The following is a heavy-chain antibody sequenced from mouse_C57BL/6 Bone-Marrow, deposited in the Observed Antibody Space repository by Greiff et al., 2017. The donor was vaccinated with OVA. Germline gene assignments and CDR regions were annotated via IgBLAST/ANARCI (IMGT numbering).Heavy chain of an antibody. Sequence: EVQLQESGAELVRPGASVKLSCTASGFNIKDDYMPWVKQRPEQGLEWIGWIDPENGDTEYDSKFQGKATITADTSSNTAYLQLSSLTSEDTAVYYCTHYPYYDGSWFAYWGQGTLVTVSA. CDR1: GFNIKDDY. V-gene: IGHV14-4*01. D-gene: IGHD2-4*01. CDR2: IDPENGDT. CDR3: THYPYYDGSWFAY. J-gene: IGHJ3*01.